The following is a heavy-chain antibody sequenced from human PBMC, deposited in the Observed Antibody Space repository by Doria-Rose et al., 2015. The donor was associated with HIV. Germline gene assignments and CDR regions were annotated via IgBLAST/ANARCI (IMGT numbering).Heavy chain of an antibody. CDR2: NFSDDER. CDR3: ARIKSSRWYHKYYFDF. J-gene: IGHJ4*02. CDR1: GVSLSSPGMG. Sequence: QESGPVLVKPTETLTLTCTVSGVSLSSPGMGVSWIRQPPGKALEWLANNFSDDERSYTTSLKSRLTISRGTSKSQVVLTMTDVDPVDTATYYCARIKSSRWYHKYYFDFWGQGTLVIVSA. D-gene: IGHD6-13*01. V-gene: IGHV2-26*01.